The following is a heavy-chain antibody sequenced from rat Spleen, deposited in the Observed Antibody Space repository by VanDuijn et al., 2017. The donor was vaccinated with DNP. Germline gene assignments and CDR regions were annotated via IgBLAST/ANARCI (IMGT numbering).Heavy chain of an antibody. V-gene: IGHV5S13*01. J-gene: IGHJ2*01. D-gene: IGHD1-12*02. CDR2: ISGGGGNT. CDR3: AGYYYDGSYYYGNFDY. CDR1: GFTFSKYG. Sequence: EVLLVESDGGLVQPGRSLKLSCAASGFTFSKYGMAWVRQAPTKGLEWVASISGGGGNTYYQGSVKGRFTISRDNAKTTLYLQMDSLRSEDTATYYCAGYYYDGSYYYGNFDYWGQGVMVTVSS.